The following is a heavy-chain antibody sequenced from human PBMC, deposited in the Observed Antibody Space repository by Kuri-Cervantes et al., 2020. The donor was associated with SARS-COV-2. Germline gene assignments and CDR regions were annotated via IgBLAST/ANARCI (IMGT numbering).Heavy chain of an antibody. Sequence: GGSLRLSCTASGFTFSSYGMHWVRQAPGEGLEWVAVISYDGSNKYYADSVKGRFTISRDNSKNTLYLQMNSLRAEDTAVYFCASGSRGTYSVDYWGQGTLVTVSS. CDR3: ASGSRGTYSVDY. CDR2: ISYDGSNK. V-gene: IGHV3-30*03. D-gene: IGHD1-26*01. CDR1: GFTFSSYG. J-gene: IGHJ4*02.